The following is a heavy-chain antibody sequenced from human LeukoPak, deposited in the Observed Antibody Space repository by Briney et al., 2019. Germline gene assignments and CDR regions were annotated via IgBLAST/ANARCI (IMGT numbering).Heavy chain of an antibody. J-gene: IGHJ6*03. CDR1: GFSFSTYS. D-gene: IGHD1-1*01. CDR2: ISYSSKTI. Sequence: GGSLRLSCVASGFSFSTYSTTWVRQAPGKGLEWVSYISYSSKTIYYADSVTGRFTVSRDNAKNSVYLQMNSLRAEDTAVYYCARVRQSPHIQLYYYYTDVWGKGTTVTVSS. CDR3: ARVRQSPHIQLYYYYTDV. V-gene: IGHV3-48*04.